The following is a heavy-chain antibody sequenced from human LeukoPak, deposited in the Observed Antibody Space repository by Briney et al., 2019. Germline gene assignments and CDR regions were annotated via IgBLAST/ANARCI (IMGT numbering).Heavy chain of an antibody. J-gene: IGHJ4*02. D-gene: IGHD6-13*01. Sequence: GGSLRLSCAASGFTFDDYAMHWVRQAPGKGLEWVSFISGDGTRTYYADSVKGRFTISRDNSKNSLYLQVNSLRTEDTALYYCAKGAIASAGTQYWGQGTLVTVSS. CDR3: AKGAIASAGTQY. CDR2: ISGDGTRT. V-gene: IGHV3-43*02. CDR1: GFTFDDYA.